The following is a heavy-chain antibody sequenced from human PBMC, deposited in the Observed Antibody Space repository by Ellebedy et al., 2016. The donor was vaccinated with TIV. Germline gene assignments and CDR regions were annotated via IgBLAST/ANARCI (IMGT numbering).Heavy chain of an antibody. CDR2: ISGSGGST. J-gene: IGHJ6*02. V-gene: IGHV3-23*01. CDR1: GFTFSSYA. CDR3: AKMVGGYYYYGMDV. D-gene: IGHD3-10*02. Sequence: GGSLRLXXAASGFTFSSYAMSWVRQAPGKGLEWVSAISGSGGSTYYADSVKGRFTISRDNSKNTLYLQMNGLRAEDTAVYYCAKMVGGYYYYGMDVWGQGTTVTVSS.